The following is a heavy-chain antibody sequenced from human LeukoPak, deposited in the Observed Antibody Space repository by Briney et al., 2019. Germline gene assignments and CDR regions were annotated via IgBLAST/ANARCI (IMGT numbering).Heavy chain of an antibody. CDR1: GFTFSSYG. CDR3: AKTLDYDFWSGYQDY. V-gene: IGHV3-30*02. Sequence: GGSLRLSCAASGFTFSSYGMHWVRQAPGKGLEWVAFIRYDGSNKYYADSVEGRFTISRDNSKNTLYLQMNSLRAEDTAVYYCAKTLDYDFWSGYQDYWGQEPWSPSPQ. D-gene: IGHD3-3*01. CDR2: IRYDGSNK. J-gene: IGHJ4*01.